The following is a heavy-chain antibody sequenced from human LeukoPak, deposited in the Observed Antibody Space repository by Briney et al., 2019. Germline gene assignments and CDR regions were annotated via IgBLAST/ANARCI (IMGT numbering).Heavy chain of an antibody. CDR3: AREDYGGNSGVY. D-gene: IGHD4-23*01. Sequence: ASVKVSCKASGGTFSSYAISWVRQAPGQGLEWMGGIIPIFGTANYAQKFQGRVTITTDESTSTAYMELSSLRSEDTAVYYCAREDYGGNSGVYWGQGTLVTVSS. V-gene: IGHV1-69*05. CDR2: IIPIFGTA. CDR1: GGTFSSYA. J-gene: IGHJ4*02.